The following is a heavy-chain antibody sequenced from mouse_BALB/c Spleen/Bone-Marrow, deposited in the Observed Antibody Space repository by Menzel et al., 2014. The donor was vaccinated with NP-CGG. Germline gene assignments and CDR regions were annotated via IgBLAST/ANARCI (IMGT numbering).Heavy chain of an antibody. CDR3: ARYYYGSSYSDY. CDR1: GFNIKDTY. J-gene: IGHJ2*01. Sequence: EVMLVESGAELVKPGASVKLSCTASGFNIKDTYMHWVKQRPEQGLEWIGRIDPANGNTKYDPKFQGKATITADTSSNAAYLQLSSLTSEDTAVYYCARYYYGSSYSDYWGQGTTLTVSS. CDR2: IDPANGNT. V-gene: IGHV14-3*02. D-gene: IGHD1-1*01.